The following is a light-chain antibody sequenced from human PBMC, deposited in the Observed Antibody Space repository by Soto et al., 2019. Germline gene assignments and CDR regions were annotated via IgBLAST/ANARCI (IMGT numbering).Light chain of an antibody. V-gene: IGLV2-14*01. J-gene: IGLJ1*01. CDR3: TSYTTSTTLG. CDR2: EFS. Sequence: QSVLTQPASVSGSPGQSITISCTGTSSDVGAYTYVSWYQQHPGKDPKVMFFEFSNRPSGVSNRFSGSRSGNTAALTISGLQAEYEADDYCTSYTTSTTLGFGTGTKLTVL. CDR1: SSDVGAYTY.